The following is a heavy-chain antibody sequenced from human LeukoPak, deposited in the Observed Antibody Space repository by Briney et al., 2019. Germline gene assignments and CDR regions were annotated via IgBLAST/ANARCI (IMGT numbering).Heavy chain of an antibody. CDR1: GFTFSSYG. CDR3: AKVSDYDFWSDVGNWFDP. J-gene: IGHJ5*02. Sequence: GGSLRLSCAASGFTFSSYGMHWVRQAPGKGLEWVAFIRYDGSNKYYADSVKGRFTISRDNSKNTLYLQMNGLRAEDTAVYYCAKVSDYDFWSDVGNWFDPWGQGTLVTVSS. D-gene: IGHD3-3*01. CDR2: IRYDGSNK. V-gene: IGHV3-30*02.